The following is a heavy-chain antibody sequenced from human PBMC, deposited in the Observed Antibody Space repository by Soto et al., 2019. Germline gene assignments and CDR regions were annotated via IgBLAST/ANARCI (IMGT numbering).Heavy chain of an antibody. CDR3: ARDLKGYSSSWYGGVDY. Sequence: GGSLRLSCAASGFTFSSYSMNWVRQAPGKGLEWVSSISSSSSYIYYADSVKGRFTISRDNAKNSLYLQMNSLRAEDTAVYYCARDLKGYSSSWYGGVDYWGQGTLVTVSS. J-gene: IGHJ4*02. CDR1: GFTFSSYS. CDR2: ISSSSSYI. D-gene: IGHD6-13*01. V-gene: IGHV3-21*01.